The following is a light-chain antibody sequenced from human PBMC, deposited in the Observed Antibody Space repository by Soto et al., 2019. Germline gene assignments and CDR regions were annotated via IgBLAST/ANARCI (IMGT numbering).Light chain of an antibody. CDR2: EVS. V-gene: IGLV2-14*01. CDR1: TSDVGVYNY. CDR3: SSYTSANTLGV. Sequence: QSVLTQPASVSGSPGQSITISCTGTTSDVGVYNYVSWYQQHPGRAPKLMIFEVSNRPSGVSHRFSGSKSGNTASLTISGLQAEDEADYFCSSYTSANTLGVFGGGTKLTVL. J-gene: IGLJ2*01.